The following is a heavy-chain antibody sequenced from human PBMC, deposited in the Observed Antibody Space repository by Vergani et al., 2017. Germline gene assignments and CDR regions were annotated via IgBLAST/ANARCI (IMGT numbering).Heavy chain of an antibody. V-gene: IGHV3-21*01. J-gene: IGHJ4*02. D-gene: IGHD2-2*01. CDR3: ARSLVPAANFDY. CDR2: ISSSSSTI. Sequence: EVQLVESGGGLVKPGGSLRLSCAASGFTFSSYSMNWVRQAPGKGLEWVSSISSSSSTIYYADSVKGRFTISRDNAKNSLYLQMNSLRAEDTAVYYCARSLVPAANFDYWGQGTLVTVSS. CDR1: GFTFSSYS.